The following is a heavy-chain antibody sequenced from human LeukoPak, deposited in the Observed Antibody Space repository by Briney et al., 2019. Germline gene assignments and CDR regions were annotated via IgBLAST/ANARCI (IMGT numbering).Heavy chain of an antibody. CDR3: ARGLFLSGYLDAFDI. CDR2: IYSDGRT. J-gene: IGHJ3*02. D-gene: IGHD3-22*01. V-gene: IGHV3-53*01. CDR1: GFTVSNKY. Sequence: GGSRRLSCAASGFTVSNKYMTWVRQAPGKGLEWVSLIYSDGRTYYADSVKGRCTISRDGSKNTLYLQMDSLRVEDTAVYYCARGLFLSGYLDAFDIWGQGTVVTVSS.